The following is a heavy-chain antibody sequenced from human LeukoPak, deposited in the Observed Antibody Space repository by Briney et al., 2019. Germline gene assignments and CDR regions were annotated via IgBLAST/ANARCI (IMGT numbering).Heavy chain of an antibody. V-gene: IGHV4-34*01. J-gene: IGHJ4*02. CDR3: ARRGDFRSYYY. CDR1: GGSFTGYY. Sequence: SETLSPTWAVYGGSFTGYYWGWVRPPPGEGLEWIGEINHSGSTNYNPSLKSRVTISVDTSKNQFSLKLSSVTAADTAVYYCARRGDFRSYYYWGQGTLVTVSS. D-gene: IGHD3-3*01. CDR2: INHSGST.